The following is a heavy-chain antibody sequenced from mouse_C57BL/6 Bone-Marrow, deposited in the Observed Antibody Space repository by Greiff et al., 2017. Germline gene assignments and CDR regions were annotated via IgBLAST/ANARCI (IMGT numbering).Heavy chain of an antibody. CDR3: TPLITTVVATFDY. CDR2: IDPENGDT. D-gene: IGHD1-1*01. CDR1: GFTIKDDY. V-gene: IGHV14-4*01. Sequence: VQLQQSGAELVRPGASVKLSCTASGFTIKDDYMHWVKQRPEQGLEWIGWIDPENGDTEYASKFQGKATITADTSSNTAYLQLSSLTSEDTAVYYCTPLITTVVATFDYWGQGTTLTVSS. J-gene: IGHJ2*01.